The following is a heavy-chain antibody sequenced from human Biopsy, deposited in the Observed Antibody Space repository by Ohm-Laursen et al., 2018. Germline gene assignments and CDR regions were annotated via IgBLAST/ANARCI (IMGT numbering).Heavy chain of an antibody. Sequence: ASVKVSCKASGYTFTTYYMHWVRQAPGQGLEWMGIINPSGSDATYAQQFQGRVTMTRDTSTSTAYMDLSSLRSEDTAVYYCAADSGSGSHFRFDYWGQGALVSVSS. CDR2: INPSGSDA. D-gene: IGHD3-10*01. CDR3: AADSGSGSHFRFDY. CDR1: GYTFTTYY. V-gene: IGHV1-46*01. J-gene: IGHJ4*02.